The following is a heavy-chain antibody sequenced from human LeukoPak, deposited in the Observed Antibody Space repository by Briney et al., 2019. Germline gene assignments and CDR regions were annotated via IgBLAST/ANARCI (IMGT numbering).Heavy chain of an antibody. CDR2: FDPEDGET. J-gene: IGHJ4*02. V-gene: IGHV1-24*01. D-gene: IGHD2/OR15-2a*01. CDR3: ARPRRGPIAPYFDY. Sequence: GASVKVSCKVSGYTLTELSMHWVRQAPGKGLEWMGGFDPEDGETIYAQKFQGRVTMTTDTSTSTAYMELRSLRSDDTAVYYCARPRRGPIAPYFDYWGQGTLVTVSS. CDR1: GYTLTELS.